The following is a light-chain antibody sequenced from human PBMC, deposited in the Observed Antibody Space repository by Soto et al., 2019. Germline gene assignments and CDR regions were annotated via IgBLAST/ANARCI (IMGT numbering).Light chain of an antibody. CDR3: QQYAGWPLP. J-gene: IGKJ1*01. CDR2: RSP. CDR1: QSVTSN. Sequence: EIVMTQSPATLSVSPGGRATLSCKASQSVTSNLAWYQHKPGQAPRLLIYRSPARSAGIPVRFGGSGSGTEFTLTISSLQSEDFAIYYCQQYAGWPLPVGQGTNVDSK. V-gene: IGKV3-15*01.